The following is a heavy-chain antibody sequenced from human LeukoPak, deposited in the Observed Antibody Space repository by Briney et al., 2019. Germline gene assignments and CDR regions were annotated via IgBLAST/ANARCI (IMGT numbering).Heavy chain of an antibody. J-gene: IGHJ4*01. CDR1: GFTFSNYA. CDR3: AKHPPWEPVDY. Sequence: GGSLRLSCAASGFTFSNYAMSWVRQAPGKGLEWVSAISGLGDRTYYADSVKGRFTISRDNSKNTLYLRMNSLRAEGTAVYYCAKHPPWEPVDYWGHGTLVTVSS. CDR2: ISGLGDRT. D-gene: IGHD1-26*01. V-gene: IGHV3-23*01.